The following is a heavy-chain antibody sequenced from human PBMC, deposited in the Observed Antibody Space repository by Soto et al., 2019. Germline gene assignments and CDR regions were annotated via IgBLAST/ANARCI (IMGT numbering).Heavy chain of an antibody. D-gene: IGHD1-1*01. CDR2: IYPGDSDT. CDR3: ARHGTLSSMKNYFDS. J-gene: IGHJ4*02. CDR1: GYSFTSYW. Sequence: GESLRISCKGSGYSFTSYWIAWVRQMPVKGLECMGIIYPGDSDTRYSPSFQGQVTISVDKSINTAYLQWSSLRASDTAIYYCARHGTLSSMKNYFDSWGQLALVAVCS. V-gene: IGHV5-51*01.